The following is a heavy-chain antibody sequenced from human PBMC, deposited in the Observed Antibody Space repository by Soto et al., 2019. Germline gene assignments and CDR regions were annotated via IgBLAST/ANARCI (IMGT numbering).Heavy chain of an antibody. CDR2: FIPILDMA. CDR1: GGTFNTYT. D-gene: IGHD2-21*01. V-gene: IGHV1-69*02. Sequence: QVQVVQSGAEVKKPESSVKVSCKPSGGTFNTYTVNWVRLAPGHELEWMGRFIPILDMANYAQKFQDRVTITADRSTLTASMELNSLTSDDTGVYFCAITYCRDNSCPRDFDFWGPGTRVTVSS. CDR3: AITYCRDNSCPRDFDF. J-gene: IGHJ4*02.